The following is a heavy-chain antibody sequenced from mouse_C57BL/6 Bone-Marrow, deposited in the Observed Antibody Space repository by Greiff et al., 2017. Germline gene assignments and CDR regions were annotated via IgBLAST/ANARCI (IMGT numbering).Heavy chain of an antibody. CDR2: INPYNGGT. CDR1: GYTFTDYY. CDR3: ARSNDYDWTWFAY. Sequence: LQQSGPVLVKPGASVKMSCKASGYTFTDYYMNWVKQSHGKSLEWIGVINPYNGGTSYNQKFKGKATLTVDKSSSTAYMELNSLTSEDSAVYYCARSNDYDWTWFAYWGQGTLVTVSA. V-gene: IGHV1-19*01. J-gene: IGHJ3*01. D-gene: IGHD2-4*01.